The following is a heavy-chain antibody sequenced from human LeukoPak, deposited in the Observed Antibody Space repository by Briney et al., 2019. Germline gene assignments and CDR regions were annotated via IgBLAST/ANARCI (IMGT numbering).Heavy chain of an antibody. D-gene: IGHD7-27*01. V-gene: IGHV3-30*04. CDR3: ANGDPGPADHPMNDYYYSLDV. Sequence: GGSLRLSCAASEFTFINYAMHWVRQAPGKGLEWVAVISYDGNSKYYSGSAKGRFTISRDNSKNTLYLQMNSLRPEDTAVYYCANGDPGPADHPMNDYYYSLDVWGQGTTVIVSS. CDR1: EFTFINYA. CDR2: ISYDGNSK. J-gene: IGHJ6*02.